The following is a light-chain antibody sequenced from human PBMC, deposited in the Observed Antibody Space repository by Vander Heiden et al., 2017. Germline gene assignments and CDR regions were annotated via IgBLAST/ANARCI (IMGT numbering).Light chain of an antibody. CDR3: QQYFIYPVT. CDR2: KAS. J-gene: IGKJ4*01. V-gene: IGKV1-5*03. Sequence: DIQMTQSPSTLSASVGDRVTITCRASQGLSSWLAWYQQKPGKAPKLLIYKASSLHSGVPSRFSGSESGTEFTLTISSLQPDDFATYYCQQYFIYPVTFGGGTRVEIK. CDR1: QGLSSW.